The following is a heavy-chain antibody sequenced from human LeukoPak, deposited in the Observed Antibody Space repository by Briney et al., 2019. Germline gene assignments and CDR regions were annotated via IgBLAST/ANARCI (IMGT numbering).Heavy chain of an antibody. J-gene: IGHJ5*02. CDR1: GLTFSSYS. Sequence: GSLRLSCVVSGLTFSSYSMNWVRQAPGKGLEWVSYISSSGRTIYYADSVKGRFTISRDNAKNSLYLQMNSLRAEDTAVYYCATLQDGIDPWGQGTLVTVSS. CDR2: ISSSGRTI. D-gene: IGHD5-24*01. CDR3: ATLQDGIDP. V-gene: IGHV3-48*04.